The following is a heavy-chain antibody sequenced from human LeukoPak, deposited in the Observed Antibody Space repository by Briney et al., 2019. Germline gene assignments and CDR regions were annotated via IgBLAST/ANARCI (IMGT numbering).Heavy chain of an antibody. D-gene: IGHD4/OR15-4a*01. CDR1: GYTFTGYY. Sequence: ASVKVSCKASGYTFTGYYMHWVRQAPGQGLEWMGGIIPIFGTANYAQKFQGRVTITADESTSTAYMELSSPRSEDTAVYYCARRSDYGRYYFDYWGQGTLVTVSS. J-gene: IGHJ4*02. CDR2: IIPIFGTA. V-gene: IGHV1-69*13. CDR3: ARRSDYGRYYFDY.